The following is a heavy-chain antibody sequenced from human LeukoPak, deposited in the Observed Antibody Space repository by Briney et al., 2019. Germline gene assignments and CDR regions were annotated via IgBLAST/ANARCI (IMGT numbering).Heavy chain of an antibody. Sequence: GGSLRLSCAASGFTFSSYWLHWVRQAPGKGLAWVSRINSDGTTTTYAASVKGRFTISRDNAKNTLCLQMNSLRAEDTAVYYCATGYCSGSSCYRAFEYWGQGTLVTVSS. CDR3: ATGYCSGSSCYRAFEY. D-gene: IGHD2-15*01. V-gene: IGHV3-74*01. CDR2: INSDGTTT. CDR1: GFTFSSYW. J-gene: IGHJ4*02.